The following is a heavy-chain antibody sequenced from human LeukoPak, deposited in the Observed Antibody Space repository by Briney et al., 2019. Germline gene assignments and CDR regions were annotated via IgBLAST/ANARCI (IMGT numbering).Heavy chain of an antibody. CDR3: ARVDTAMVPGY. CDR1: GGSISSFY. D-gene: IGHD5-18*01. J-gene: IGHJ4*02. CDR2: IYYSGST. V-gene: IGHV4-59*08. Sequence: SETLSLTCTVSGGSISSFYWNWIRQPPGKGLEWIGFIYYSGSTNYNPSLKSRVTISVDTSKNQFSLKLSSVTAADTAVYYCARVDTAMVPGYWGQGTLVTVSS.